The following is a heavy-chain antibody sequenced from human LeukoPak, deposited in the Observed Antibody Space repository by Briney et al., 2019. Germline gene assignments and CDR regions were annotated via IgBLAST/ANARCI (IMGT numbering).Heavy chain of an antibody. CDR1: GGSISSYY. Sequence: SETLSLTCTVSGGSISSYYWSWIRQPAGKGLEWIGRIYTSGSTNYNPSLKSRVTMSVDTSKNQFSLKLSSVTAADTAVYYCARDNSSGPVYYYYYGMDVWGQGTTVTVSS. CDR3: ARDNSSGPVYYYYYGMDV. V-gene: IGHV4-4*07. D-gene: IGHD6-19*01. J-gene: IGHJ6*02. CDR2: IYTSGST.